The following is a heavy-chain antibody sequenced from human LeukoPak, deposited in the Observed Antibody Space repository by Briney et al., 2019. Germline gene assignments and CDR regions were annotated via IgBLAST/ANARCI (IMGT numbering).Heavy chain of an antibody. CDR3: ARDLYLHAAADLGGHFDY. D-gene: IGHD6-13*01. CDR1: GFTFSSYA. Sequence: PGGSLRLSCAASGFTFSSYAMSWVRQAPGKGLEWVSAISGSGGSTYYADSVKGRFTISRDNSKNTLYLQMNSLRAEDTAVYYCARDLYLHAAADLGGHFDYWGQGTLVTVSS. CDR2: ISGSGGST. V-gene: IGHV3-23*01. J-gene: IGHJ4*02.